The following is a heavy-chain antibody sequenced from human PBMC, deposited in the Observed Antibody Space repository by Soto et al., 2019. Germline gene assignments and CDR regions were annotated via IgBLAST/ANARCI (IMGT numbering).Heavy chain of an antibody. D-gene: IGHD3-22*01. V-gene: IGHV1-69*01. CDR1: GGTPSNSA. CDR2: IITVFGLV. J-gene: IGHJ6*02. CDR3: AGGRIVVVGSRAYYGMDV. Sequence: QVHLLLQAGAEVKKPGSSVKVSCKASGGTPSNSAISWVRPAPGQGLEWMGGIITVFGLVKYAQNFQGRVTITADESTNTAYMELSSLRPEDTAVYYCAGGRIVVVGSRAYYGMDVWGQGTTVTVSS.